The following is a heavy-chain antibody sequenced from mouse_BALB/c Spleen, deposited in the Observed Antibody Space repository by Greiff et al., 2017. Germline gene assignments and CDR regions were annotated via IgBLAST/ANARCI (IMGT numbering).Heavy chain of an antibody. Sequence: VQLQQSGAELARPGASVKLSCKASGYTFTSYWMQWVKQRPGQGLEWIGAIYPGDGDTRYTQKFKGKATLTADKSSSTAYMQLSSLASEDSAVYYCARIYYGSSYEDYAMDYWGQGTSVTVSS. V-gene: IGHV1-87*01. CDR1: GYTFTSYW. J-gene: IGHJ4*01. CDR3: ARIYYGSSYEDYAMDY. D-gene: IGHD1-1*01. CDR2: IYPGDGDT.